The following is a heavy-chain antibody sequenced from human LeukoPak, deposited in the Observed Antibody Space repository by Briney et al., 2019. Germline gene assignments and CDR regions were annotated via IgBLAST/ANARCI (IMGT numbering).Heavy chain of an antibody. J-gene: IGHJ4*02. CDR1: GFTFSTYG. D-gene: IGHD6-13*01. CDR3: AKDRAAASTLDY. CDR2: IRYDGSNN. Sequence: GGSLRLSCAASGFTFSTYGMHWVRQAPGKGLEWVAFIRYDGSNNYYADSVKGRFTLSRDNSKNTLYLQMNSLRTEDTAVYYCAKDRAAASTLDYWGQGTLATVSS. V-gene: IGHV3-30*02.